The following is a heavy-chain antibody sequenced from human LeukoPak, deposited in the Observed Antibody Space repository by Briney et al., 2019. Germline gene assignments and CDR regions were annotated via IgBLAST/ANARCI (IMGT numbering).Heavy chain of an antibody. CDR2: ISSSGSTI. J-gene: IGHJ4*02. CDR1: GFTFSDYY. D-gene: IGHD5-24*01. Sequence: TGGSLRLSCAASGFTFSDYYMSWIRQAPGEGLEWVSYISSSGSTIYYADSVKGRFTISRDNAKNSLYLQMNSLRAEDTAVYYCARDIEPDGYNSGPFDYWGQRTLVTVSS. V-gene: IGHV3-11*04. CDR3: ARDIEPDGYNSGPFDY.